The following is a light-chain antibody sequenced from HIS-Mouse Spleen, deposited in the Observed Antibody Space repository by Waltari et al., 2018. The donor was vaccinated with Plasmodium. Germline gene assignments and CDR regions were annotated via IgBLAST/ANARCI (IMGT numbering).Light chain of an antibody. J-gene: IGKJ2*01. CDR1: QSVSSSY. CDR2: GAS. V-gene: IGKV3-20*01. Sequence: EIVLTQSPGTLSLSPGARTTLSCRASQSVSSSYLAWYQQKPGQAPSLLIYGASSRATGIADRFSGSGSGTDFSLTISRMEPEDFAVYYCQQYGSSPPYTFGQGTKLEIK. CDR3: QQYGSSPPYT.